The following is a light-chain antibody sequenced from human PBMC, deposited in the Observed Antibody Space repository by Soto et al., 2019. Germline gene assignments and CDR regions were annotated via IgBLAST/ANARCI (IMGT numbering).Light chain of an antibody. V-gene: IGLV2-23*02. J-gene: IGLJ1*01. CDR1: SSDVGSYNL. CDR2: EVS. CDR3: CSYAGSSTFAYV. Sequence: QSVLTQPASVSGSPGQSITISCTGTSSDVGSYNLVSWYQQHPGKAPKLMIYEVSKRPSGVSNRFSGSKSGNTASLTISGLQAEDEADYYCCSYAGSSTFAYVFGTGTQLTVL.